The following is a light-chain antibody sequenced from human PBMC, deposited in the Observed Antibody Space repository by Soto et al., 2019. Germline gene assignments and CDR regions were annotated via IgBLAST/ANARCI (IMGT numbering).Light chain of an antibody. Sequence: EIVMTQSPATLSLSPGERATLSCRASQSVSSNLAWYQQKPGQAPRLLIYGASTRATGIPARFSGSGSGTELTLTISGLQSEDFGVYYCQQYKEWRTFGQGTKVE. J-gene: IGKJ1*01. V-gene: IGKV3-15*01. CDR2: GAS. CDR3: QQYKEWRT. CDR1: QSVSSN.